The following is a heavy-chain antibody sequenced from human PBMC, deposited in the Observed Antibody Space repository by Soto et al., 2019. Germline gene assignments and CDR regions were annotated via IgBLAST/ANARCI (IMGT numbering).Heavy chain of an antibody. J-gene: IGHJ1*01. CDR2: IIPIFGTV. CDR3: ATGGERDYYALSGWR. Sequence: QVQLVQSGAEVKKPGSSVKVSCKASGGTFSNYALDWVRQAPGQGLEWMGGIIPIFGTVRHAQNFQGRVTITAADSTATAAMELSSLRYEATAMYYCATGGERDYYALSGWRWGQGTLVTVSS. CDR1: GGTFSNYA. D-gene: IGHD3-22*01. V-gene: IGHV1-69*12.